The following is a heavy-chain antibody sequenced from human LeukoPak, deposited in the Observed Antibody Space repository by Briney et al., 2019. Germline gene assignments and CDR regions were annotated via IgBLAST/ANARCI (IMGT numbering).Heavy chain of an antibody. J-gene: IGHJ6*03. D-gene: IGHD3-16*02. CDR3: AKNTISGGHYQYYMDV. CDR1: GFTFSSYA. V-gene: IGHV3-23*01. Sequence: GGTLRLSCAASGFTFSSYAMSWVRQAPGKGLEWVSSISGSGGITYHADSLKGRFTISRDNSKNTLFLQMNSLRAEDTAVYYCAKNTISGGHYQYYMDVWGKGTTVTVSS. CDR2: ISGSGGIT.